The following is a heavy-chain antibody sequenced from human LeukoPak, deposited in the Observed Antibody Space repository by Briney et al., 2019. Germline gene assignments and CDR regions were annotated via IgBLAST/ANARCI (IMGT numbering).Heavy chain of an antibody. V-gene: IGHV4-31*03. CDR2: IYYSGST. CDR1: GGSISSGGYY. D-gene: IGHD3-3*01. CDR3: ARGRPQSGFWSGYSNAFDI. J-gene: IGHJ3*02. Sequence: SQTLSLTCTVSGGSISSGGYYWSWIRQHPGKGLEWIGYIYYSGSTYYNPSLKSRVTISVDTSKNQFSLKLSSVTAADTAVYYCARGRPQSGFWSGYSNAFDIWGQGTMVTVSS.